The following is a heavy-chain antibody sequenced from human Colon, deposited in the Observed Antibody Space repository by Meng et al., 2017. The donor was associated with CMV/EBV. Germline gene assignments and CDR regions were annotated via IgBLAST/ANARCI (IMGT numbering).Heavy chain of an antibody. V-gene: IGHV4-39*07. CDR3: ARAGGSYRSATYPPPGNWFGP. CDR1: SDSINAVSNSIYY. Sequence: SETLSPTCAVSSDSINAVSNSIYYWGWLRQPPGKGLEWIGSIYYSGNTYYNPSLKSRVIISVDTANNHFSLRLTSVTAADTAVYYCARAGGSYRSATYPPPGNWFGPWGQGALVTVSS. J-gene: IGHJ5*02. CDR2: IYYSGNT. D-gene: IGHD6-19*01.